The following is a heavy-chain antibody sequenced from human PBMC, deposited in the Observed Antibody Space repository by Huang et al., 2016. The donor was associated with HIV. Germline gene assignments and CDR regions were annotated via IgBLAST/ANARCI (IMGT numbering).Heavy chain of an antibody. V-gene: IGHV3-23*01. CDR1: GFTFSNYD. CDR3: ATDPDRNYGTSGDAGYF. J-gene: IGHJ4*02. Sequence: EVLLSESGGGLIQPGGSLRLSCAASGFTFSNYDMSWVRQAPGSGLEWVSSIRATGGTTSYADSVKARFTISRDNSKNTLFLQMNSLRAEDTAFYYCATDPDRNYGTSGDAGYFWGQGTLVTVSS. CDR2: IRATGGTT. D-gene: IGHD3-10*01.